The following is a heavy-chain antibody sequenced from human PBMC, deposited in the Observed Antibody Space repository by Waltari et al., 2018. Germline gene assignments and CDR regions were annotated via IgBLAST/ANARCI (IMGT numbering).Heavy chain of an antibody. V-gene: IGHV1-69*05. CDR1: GGTFSSYA. CDR2: FIPIFGTA. CDR3: ATSAGYSNSRGRGWFDP. Sequence: QVQLVQSGAEVKKPGSSVKVSCKASGGTFSSYAISWMRQAPGQGLEWKVGFIPIFGTANYAQKSQGSVTITTDESTSTAYMELSSLRSEDTAVYYCATSAGYSNSRGRGWFDPWGQGTLVTVSS. J-gene: IGHJ5*02. D-gene: IGHD6-13*01.